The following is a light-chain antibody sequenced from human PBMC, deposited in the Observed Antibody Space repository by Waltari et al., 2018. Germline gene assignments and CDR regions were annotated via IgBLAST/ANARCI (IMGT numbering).Light chain of an antibody. CDR3: QEYDSLPIT. CDR1: QYVKNN. J-gene: IGKJ4*01. Sequence: TCRASQYVKNNLAWFQQKPGKAPKVLIHKASRLESGVPSRFSGSGCGTEFILSISSLQPDDFATYYCQEYDSLPITFGGGTKVEIK. CDR2: KAS. V-gene: IGKV1-5*03.